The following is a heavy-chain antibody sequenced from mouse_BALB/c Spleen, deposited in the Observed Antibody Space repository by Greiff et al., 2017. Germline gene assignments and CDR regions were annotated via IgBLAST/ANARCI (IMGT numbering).Heavy chain of an antibody. V-gene: IGHV14-3*02. Sequence: EVQLQQSGAELVKPGASVKLSCTASGFNIKDTYMHWVKQRPEQGLEWIGRIDPANGNTKYDPKFQGKATITADTSSNTAYLQLSSLTSEDTAVYYCAGEGLRRGERAWFAYWGQGTLVTVSA. J-gene: IGHJ3*01. D-gene: IGHD2-2*01. CDR2: IDPANGNT. CDR1: GFNIKDTY. CDR3: AGEGLRRGERAWFAY.